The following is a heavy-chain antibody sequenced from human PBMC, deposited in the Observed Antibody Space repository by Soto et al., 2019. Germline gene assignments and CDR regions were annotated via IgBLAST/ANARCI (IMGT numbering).Heavy chain of an antibody. J-gene: IGHJ4*02. V-gene: IGHV3-30*18. D-gene: IGHD4-17*01. Sequence: QVQLVESGGGVVQPGRSLRLSCAASGFTFSSYGMHWVRQAPGKGLEWVAVISYDGSNKYYADSVKGRFTISRDNSKNTLYLQMNSLRAEDTAVYYCAKLNGPYGDYFDYWGQGTLVTVSS. CDR1: GFTFSSYG. CDR2: ISYDGSNK. CDR3: AKLNGPYGDYFDY.